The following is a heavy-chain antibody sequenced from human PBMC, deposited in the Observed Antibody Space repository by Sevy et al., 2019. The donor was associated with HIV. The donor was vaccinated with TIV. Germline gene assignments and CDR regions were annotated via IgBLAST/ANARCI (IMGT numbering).Heavy chain of an antibody. CDR1: GFTFKNAW. J-gene: IGHJ4*02. D-gene: IGHD3-3*01. Sequence: GESLKISCLASGFTFKNAWMSWVRQTPGKGLEWVGRIKSQTDGGTRDFAAVVKGRFAITRDDSKNTVSLQMDNLRTEDTAIYYCTAGVGTSDFDYWVQGILVTVSS. V-gene: IGHV3-15*01. CDR2: IKSQTDGGTR. CDR3: TAGVGTSDFDY.